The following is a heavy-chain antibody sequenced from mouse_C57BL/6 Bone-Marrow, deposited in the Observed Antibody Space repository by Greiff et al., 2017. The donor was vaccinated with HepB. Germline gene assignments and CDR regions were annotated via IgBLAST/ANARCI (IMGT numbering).Heavy chain of an antibody. CDR1: GFTFSTSG. Sequence: EVHLVESGGDLVKPGGSLKLSCAASGFTFSTSGMSWVRQTPDKRLEWVATINTGCTYTYYADSVRGRFTISRDTAKNTLFLLMSSLNSEDSAIYYCARDRFDYYFDYWGQGTTLTVSS. J-gene: IGHJ2*01. CDR2: INTGCTYT. CDR3: ARDRFDYYFDY. V-gene: IGHV5-6*01.